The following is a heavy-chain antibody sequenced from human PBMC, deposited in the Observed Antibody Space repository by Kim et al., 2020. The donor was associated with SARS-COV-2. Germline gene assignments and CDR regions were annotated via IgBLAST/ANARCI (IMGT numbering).Heavy chain of an antibody. CDR1: GFTFSSYT. Sequence: GGSLRLSCAASGFTFSSYTMNWVRQAPGKGLEWVSPISSSSSYIYYADSVKGRFTISRDNAKNSLYLQMNSLRAEDTAVYYCARVLSSGWSYFDYWGQGTLVTVSS. D-gene: IGHD6-19*01. CDR3: ARVLSSGWSYFDY. CDR2: ISSSSSYI. J-gene: IGHJ4*02. V-gene: IGHV3-21*01.